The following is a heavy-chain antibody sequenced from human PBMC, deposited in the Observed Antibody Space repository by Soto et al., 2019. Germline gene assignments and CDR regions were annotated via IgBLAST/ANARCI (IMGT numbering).Heavy chain of an antibody. CDR3: ASPARNYDFWSGYSFDI. J-gene: IGHJ3*02. CDR2: IKPTGGST. CDR1: GYTFTSYY. Sequence: ASVKVSCKASGYTFTSYYMHWVRQAPGQGLEWMGMIKPTGGSTSYAQKFQGRVTMTRDTSTSTVYMELSSLTSEDTAVYYCASPARNYDFWSGYSFDIWGQGTMVTVS. V-gene: IGHV1-46*01. D-gene: IGHD3-3*01.